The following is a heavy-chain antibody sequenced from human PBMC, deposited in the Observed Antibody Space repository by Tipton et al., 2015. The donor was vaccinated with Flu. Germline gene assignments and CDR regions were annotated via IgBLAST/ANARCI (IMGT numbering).Heavy chain of an antibody. J-gene: IGHJ6*03. CDR3: ARVIATPVAANYHHYYMDV. CDR1: GFMLRSYS. CDR2: ISSNGVYV. V-gene: IGHV3-21*01. Sequence: SLRLSCAVSGFMLRSYSMNWVRQAPGKGLEWVSSISSNGVYVYYEDSVKGRFTTSRDNAQNSLYLQMTSLRAEDAAVYYCARVIATPVAANYHHYYMDVWGIGSTVTVSS. D-gene: IGHD6-25*01.